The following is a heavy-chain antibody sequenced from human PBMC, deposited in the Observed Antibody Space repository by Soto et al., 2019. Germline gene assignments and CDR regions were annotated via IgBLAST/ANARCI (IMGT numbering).Heavy chain of an antibody. D-gene: IGHD3-22*01. Sequence: PSETLSLTCTVSGGSISSGGYYWSWIRQHPGKGLEWIGYIYYSGSTYYNPSLKSRVTISVDTSKNQFSLKLSSVTAADTAVYYCARDYFDTGGYSNWFDPWGQGTLVPVSS. CDR2: IYYSGST. V-gene: IGHV4-31*03. J-gene: IGHJ5*02. CDR3: ARDYFDTGGYSNWFDP. CDR1: GGSISSGGYY.